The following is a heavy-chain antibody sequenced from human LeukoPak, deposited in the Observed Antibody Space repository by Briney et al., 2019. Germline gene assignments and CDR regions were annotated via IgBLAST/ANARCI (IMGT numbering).Heavy chain of an antibody. J-gene: IGHJ3*02. CDR2: IHYSGST. D-gene: IGHD6-25*01. CDR3: AGHYSSGDAFDI. V-gene: IGHV4-39*01. CDR1: GDSISSSFYY. Sequence: PSETLSLTCTVSGDSISSSFYYWGWIRQPPGKGLEWIGNIHYSGSTYYSPSLKSRVTISVDTSKNQFSLKLSSVTAADTAVYYCAGHYSSGDAFDIWGQGTMVTVSS.